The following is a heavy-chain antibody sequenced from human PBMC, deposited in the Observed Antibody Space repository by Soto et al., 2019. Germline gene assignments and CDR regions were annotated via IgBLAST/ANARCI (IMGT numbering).Heavy chain of an antibody. J-gene: IGHJ4*02. D-gene: IGHD3-22*01. CDR1: GGTFSRHA. CDR3: ARGWGYDSNDYYYAY. Sequence: QVQLVQSGAEVRKPGSSVKVSCKASGGTFSRHAINWVRQAPGQGLEWMGGIIPIFGTANHAQKFQGRVTIIADESTSTVYMELSSLRSEDTAMYYCARGWGYDSNDYYYAYWGQGTLGIVSS. V-gene: IGHV1-69*01. CDR2: IIPIFGTA.